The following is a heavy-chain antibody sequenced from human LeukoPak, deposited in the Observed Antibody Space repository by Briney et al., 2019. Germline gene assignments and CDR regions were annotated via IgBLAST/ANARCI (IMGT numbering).Heavy chain of an antibody. CDR2: RSPSGTT. CDR3: ARGQDDRSGTFDY. V-gene: IGHV4-61*01. Sequence: SGTLSLTCTVSGDSVSSGNYYLSWMRQPPGKGLDWITYRSPSGTTKYNPSLKSRVTTSVDTSRTQFSLRLSSVTAADTAVYYCARGQDDRSGTFDYWGQGILVTVSS. D-gene: IGHD3-22*01. J-gene: IGHJ4*02. CDR1: GDSVSSGNYY.